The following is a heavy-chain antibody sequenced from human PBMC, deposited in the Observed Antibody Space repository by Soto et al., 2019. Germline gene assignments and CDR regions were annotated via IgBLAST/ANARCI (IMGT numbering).Heavy chain of an antibody. CDR3: AREYYDFWSGYPRSGMDV. CDR1: GFTFSSYE. J-gene: IGHJ6*02. D-gene: IGHD3-3*01. V-gene: IGHV3-48*03. CDR2: ISSSGSTI. Sequence: EVQLVESGGGLVQPGGSLRLSCAASGFTFSSYEMNWVRQAPGKGLEWVSYISSSGSTIYYADSVKGRFTISRDNAKNSLYLQMNSLRAEDTAVYYGAREYYDFWSGYPRSGMDVWGQGTTVTVSS.